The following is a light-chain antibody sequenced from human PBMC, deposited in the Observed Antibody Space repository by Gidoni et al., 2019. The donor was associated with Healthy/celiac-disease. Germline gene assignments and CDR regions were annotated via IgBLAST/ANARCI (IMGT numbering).Light chain of an antibody. CDR3: QQYGSAPNT. V-gene: IGKV3-20*01. CDR1: QSIRNNY. CDR2: SAS. Sequence: EIVLTQSPGTLSLSPGERATLSCRASQSIRNNYFAWYQQKPGQAPRLLIYSASSRATGIPDRFSASGSGTDFTLIITRLEPEDFAVYYCQQYGSAPNTFGQGTRLEIK. J-gene: IGKJ5*01.